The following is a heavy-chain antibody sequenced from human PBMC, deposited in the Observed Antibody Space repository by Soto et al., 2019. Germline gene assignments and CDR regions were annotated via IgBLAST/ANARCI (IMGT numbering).Heavy chain of an antibody. V-gene: IGHV1-46*01. CDR1: GYTFTHYY. CDR3: ATSVNSAMAFDY. J-gene: IGHJ4*02. Sequence: QVQLVQSGAEVKKPGASVKVSCKASGYTFTHYYIHWVRQAPGQGLEWMGIINPNGGSTTYAQKFRGGFTMTRDTSTSTVYMELSSLRSEDSAVYYCATSVNSAMAFDYWGQGTLVTVSS. CDR2: INPNGGST. D-gene: IGHD5-18*01.